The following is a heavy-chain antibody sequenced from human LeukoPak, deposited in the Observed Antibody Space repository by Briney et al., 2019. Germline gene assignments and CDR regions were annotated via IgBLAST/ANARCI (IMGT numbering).Heavy chain of an antibody. CDR2: IYHSGST. V-gene: IGHV4-30-2*01. CDR1: GGSISSGGYS. J-gene: IGHJ3*02. D-gene: IGHD3-22*01. CDR3: ARSLYYYDTSAPRAFDI. Sequence: SETLSLTCAVSGGSISSGGYSWSWIRQPPGKGLEWIGYIYHSGSTYYNPSLKSRVTISVDRSKNQFSLKLSSVTAADTAVYYCARSLYYYDTSAPRAFDIWGQGTMVTVSS.